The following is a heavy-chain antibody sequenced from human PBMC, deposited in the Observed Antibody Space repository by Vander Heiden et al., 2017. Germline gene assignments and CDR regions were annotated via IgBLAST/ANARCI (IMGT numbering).Heavy chain of an antibody. CDR2: IKSKTEGRTT. Sequence: SNAWMNWVRQAPGKGLEWVGRIKSKTEGRTTDYAAPVKGRFTISRDDSKNTLYLQMNSLKTEDTAVYYCTTGSDSSGYYYGDAFDIWGQGTMVTVSS. J-gene: IGHJ3*02. CDR1: SNAW. D-gene: IGHD3-22*01. CDR3: TTGSDSSGYYYGDAFDI. V-gene: IGHV3-15*07.